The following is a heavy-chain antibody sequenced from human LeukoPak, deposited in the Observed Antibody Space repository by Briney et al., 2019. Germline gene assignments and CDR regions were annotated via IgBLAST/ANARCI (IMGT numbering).Heavy chain of an antibody. J-gene: IGHJ4*02. Sequence: GSLRLSCAASGFTFSSYAMSWVRQAPGKGLEWIGSIYYSGSTYYNPSLKSRVTISVDTSKNQFSLKLSSVTAADTAVYYCARQGGVGATGNTFDYWGQGTLVTVSS. CDR2: IYYSGST. D-gene: IGHD1-26*01. CDR3: ARQGGVGATGNTFDY. CDR1: GFTFSSYA. V-gene: IGHV4-39*01.